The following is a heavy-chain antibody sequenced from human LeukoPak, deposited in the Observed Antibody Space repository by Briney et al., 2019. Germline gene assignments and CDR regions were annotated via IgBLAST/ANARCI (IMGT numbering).Heavy chain of an antibody. D-gene: IGHD3-3*01. Sequence: GGSLRLSCVGSGFIFDDHAFHWVRQVPGKGLEWVSGISGNSGGIVYAASVKGRFTIARDNAKKCLYLQMNSLRPEDTAVYHCARVRETHYNFWGGYYKGVDYWGQGTLVTVSS. V-gene: IGHV3-9*01. CDR1: GFIFDDHA. CDR2: ISGNSGGI. CDR3: ARVRETHYNFWGGYYKGVDY. J-gene: IGHJ4*02.